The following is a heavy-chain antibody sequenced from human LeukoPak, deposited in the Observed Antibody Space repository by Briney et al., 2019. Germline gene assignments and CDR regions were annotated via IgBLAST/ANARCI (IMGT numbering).Heavy chain of an antibody. Sequence: RSSETLSLTCAVYGGSFSGYYWSWIRQPPGKGLEWIGEINHSGSTNYNPSLKSRVTISLDTSKNQFSLSLSSVTAADTAVYYCASGDFDNWGQGTLVTVSS. V-gene: IGHV4-34*01. CDR2: INHSGST. CDR3: ASGDFDN. CDR1: GGSFSGYY. J-gene: IGHJ4*02.